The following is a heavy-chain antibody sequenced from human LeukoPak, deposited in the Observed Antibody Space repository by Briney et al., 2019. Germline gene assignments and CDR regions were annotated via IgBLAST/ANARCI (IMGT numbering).Heavy chain of an antibody. CDR1: GGSIRSSSYY. Sequence: SETLPLTCTVSGGSIRSSSYYWGWIRQPPGKGLEWIGSIYYSGSTYYNPSLKSRVTISVDTSKNQFSLKLSSVTAADTAVYYCARVDSGGYHSDYWGQGTLVTVSS. J-gene: IGHJ4*02. D-gene: IGHD3-22*01. CDR2: IYYSGST. CDR3: ARVDSGGYHSDY. V-gene: IGHV4-39*07.